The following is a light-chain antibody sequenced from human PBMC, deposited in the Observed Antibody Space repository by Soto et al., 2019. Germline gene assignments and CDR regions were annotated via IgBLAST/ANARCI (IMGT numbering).Light chain of an antibody. CDR3: CSYAGGYTFV. Sequence: LTQPRSVSGSPGQSVTISCTGTSSDVGGYNYVSWYQQHPGKAPKLMIYDVSKRPSGVPDRFSGSKSGNTASLTISGLQAEDEADYYCCSYAGGYTFVFGTGTKVTVL. CDR2: DVS. CDR1: SSDVGGYNY. J-gene: IGLJ1*01. V-gene: IGLV2-11*01.